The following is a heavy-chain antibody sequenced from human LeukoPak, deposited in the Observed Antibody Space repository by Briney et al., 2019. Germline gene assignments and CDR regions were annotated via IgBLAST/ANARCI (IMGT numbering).Heavy chain of an antibody. Sequence: GGSLRLFCAATGFTFTNYWMSWVRQAPGKGLEWVANIKQDGSEKSYVDSVKGRFAVSRDNAINSLFLQMNSLRVEDTAVYFCARSARGDESAYYYMDHWGQGTLVTVSS. D-gene: IGHD3-22*01. CDR1: GFTFTNYW. CDR3: ARSARGDESAYYYMDH. CDR2: IKQDGSEK. V-gene: IGHV3-7*01. J-gene: IGHJ4*02.